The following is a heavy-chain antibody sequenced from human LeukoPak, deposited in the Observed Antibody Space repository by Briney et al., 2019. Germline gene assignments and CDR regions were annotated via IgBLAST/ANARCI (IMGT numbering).Heavy chain of an antibody. V-gene: IGHV1-46*01. CDR2: INPSGGST. J-gene: IGHJ4*02. Sequence: GGSVKVSCKASGCTFTSYYMHWVRQPPGRGLEWMGIINPSGGSTSYAQKFQGRVTMTRDTSTSTVYMELSSLRSEDTAVYYCARRVGRNYGPLKYWGQGTLVTVSS. CDR1: GCTFTSYY. CDR3: ARRVGRNYGPLKY. D-gene: IGHD4-11*01.